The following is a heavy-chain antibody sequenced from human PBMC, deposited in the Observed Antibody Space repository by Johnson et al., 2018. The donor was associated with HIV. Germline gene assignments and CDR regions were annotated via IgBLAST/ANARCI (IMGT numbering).Heavy chain of an antibody. J-gene: IGHJ3*02. CDR2: IYSGGST. CDR1: GFTFSSAW. D-gene: IGHD6-6*01. Sequence: VQLVESGGGLVQPGRSLRLSCAASGFTFSSAWMSWVRQAPGKGLEWVSVIYSGGSTKYADSVRGRFTISRDKSKNTVSLQMIILRPKDTAMYYCASGVTARAPLLIWGQGTMVTVSS. V-gene: IGHV3-66*01. CDR3: ASGVTARAPLLI.